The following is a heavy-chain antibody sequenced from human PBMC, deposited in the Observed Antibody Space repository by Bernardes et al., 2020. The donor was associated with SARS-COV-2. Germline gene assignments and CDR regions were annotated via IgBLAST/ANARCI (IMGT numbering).Heavy chain of an antibody. CDR1: GFTLSTYA. D-gene: IGHD3-16*02. Sequence: GGSLRLSCAASGFTLSTYAMSWVRQAPGKGLEWVSGISGSDGSTYYAESVRGRFTISRDNSKNTLFLQMNSLRAEDTAVYYCARGDCSSTSCRIMITFGGVIVQGYFDYWGQGTLVTVSS. J-gene: IGHJ4*02. CDR2: ISGSDGST. CDR3: ARGDCSSTSCRIMITFGGVIVQGYFDY. V-gene: IGHV3-23*01.